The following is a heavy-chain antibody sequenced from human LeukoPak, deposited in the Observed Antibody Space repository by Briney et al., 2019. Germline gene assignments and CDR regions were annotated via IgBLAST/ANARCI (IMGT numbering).Heavy chain of an antibody. CDR1: GFTFSSHG. D-gene: IGHD3-9*01. Sequence: GGSLRLSCAASGFTFSSHGIHWVRQAPGKGLEWVAVISYDGLKKYHSDSVKGRFTISRDNSKNTLYLHMNSLRIEDTAVYYCARVVSDALLTGYHNYFYYGMDVWGKGTTVTVSS. CDR3: ARVVSDALLTGYHNYFYYGMDV. J-gene: IGHJ6*04. CDR2: ISYDGLKK. V-gene: IGHV3-30*03.